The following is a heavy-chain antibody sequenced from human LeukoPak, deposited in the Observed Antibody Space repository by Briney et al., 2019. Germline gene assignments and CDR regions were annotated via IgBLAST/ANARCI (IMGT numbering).Heavy chain of an antibody. V-gene: IGHV4-59*01. D-gene: IGHD3-22*01. CDR3: ARAGYYDSSGYFDY. Sequence: PSETLSLTCTVSGGSIRSYYWSWIRQPPGKGLEWIGYIYYSGSTKYNPSLKSRVTISVDTSKNQFSLKLSSVTAADTAVYYCARAGYYDSSGYFDYWGQRTLLTVSS. CDR1: GGSIRSYY. J-gene: IGHJ4*02. CDR2: IYYSGST.